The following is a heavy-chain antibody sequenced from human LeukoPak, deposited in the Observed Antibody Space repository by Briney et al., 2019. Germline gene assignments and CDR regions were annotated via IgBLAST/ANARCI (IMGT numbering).Heavy chain of an antibody. Sequence: PSETLSLTCAVYGGSFSGYYWSWIRQPPGKGLEWIGEINHSGSTNYNPSLKSRVTISVDTSKNQFSLKLSSVTAADTAVYYCARHEDRITIFGVVTPGGWFDLWGQGTLVTVSS. CDR3: ARHEDRITIFGVVTPGGWFDL. CDR1: GGSFSGYY. D-gene: IGHD3-3*01. J-gene: IGHJ5*02. V-gene: IGHV4-34*01. CDR2: INHSGST.